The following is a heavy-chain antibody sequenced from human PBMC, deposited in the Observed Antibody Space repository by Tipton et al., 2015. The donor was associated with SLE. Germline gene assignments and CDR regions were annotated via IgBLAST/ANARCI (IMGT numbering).Heavy chain of an antibody. CDR3: ARGLYYDIPYWFGS. Sequence: LSCTVSGGSINTRSYYWGWIRQPPGKGLEWIANIYYSGSTYYNPSLKSRVSISMDTSKNQFSLSLSSVTAADTAVYYCARGLYYDIPYWFGSWGQGSLVTVSS. D-gene: IGHD3-9*01. J-gene: IGHJ5*01. CDR2: IYYSGST. V-gene: IGHV4-39*07. CDR1: GGSINTRSYY.